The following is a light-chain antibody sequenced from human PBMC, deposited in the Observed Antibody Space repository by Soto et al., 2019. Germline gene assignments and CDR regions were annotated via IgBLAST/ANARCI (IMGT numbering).Light chain of an antibody. J-gene: IGKJ1*01. V-gene: IGKV1-5*01. CDR2: DAS. CDR3: QQYNSSSST. Sequence: DIHMTQSPSTLSSSVGDRVTITCRASQSISSWLAWYKQKPGKAPKLLIYDASILESGVPSRFSGVGSGTDFTLTISSLQPDDFATYYCQQYNSSSSTFGQGTKVEIK. CDR1: QSISSW.